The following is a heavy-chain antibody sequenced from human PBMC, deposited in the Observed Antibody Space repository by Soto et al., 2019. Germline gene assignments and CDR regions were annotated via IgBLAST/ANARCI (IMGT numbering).Heavy chain of an antibody. V-gene: IGHV3-30-3*01. J-gene: IGHJ2*01. D-gene: IGHD6-6*01. CDR3: ARDKLLAGRPSPSWYFDL. Sequence: QVQLVESGGGVVQPGRSLRLSCAASGFTFSSYALHWVRQAPGKGLEWATIISYDGGNKYYADSVKGRFTISSDNSKTPLYLQLDSLRAEDTAMYYCARDKLLAGRPSPSWYFDLWGRGTLVTVSS. CDR2: ISYDGGNK. CDR1: GFTFSSYA.